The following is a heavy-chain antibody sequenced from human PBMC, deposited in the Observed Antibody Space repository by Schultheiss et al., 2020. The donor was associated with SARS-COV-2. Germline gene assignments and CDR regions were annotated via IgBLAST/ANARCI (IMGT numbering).Heavy chain of an antibody. CDR2: ISSSSSYI. CDR3: TTDQPMYYDFWSGYYDYNSPTPLFDY. CDR1: GFTFSSYS. D-gene: IGHD3-3*01. Sequence: GGSLRLSCAASGFTFSSYSMNWVRQAPGKGLEWVSYISSSSSYIYYADSVKGRFTISRDNSKNTLYLQMNSLKTEDTAVYYCTTDQPMYYDFWSGYYDYNSPTPLFDYWGQGTLVTVSS. J-gene: IGHJ4*02. V-gene: IGHV3-21*05.